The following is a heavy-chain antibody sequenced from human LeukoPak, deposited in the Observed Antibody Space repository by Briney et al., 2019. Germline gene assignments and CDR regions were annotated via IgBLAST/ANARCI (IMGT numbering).Heavy chain of an antibody. CDR1: GYTFTGYY. J-gene: IGHJ4*02. D-gene: IGHD5-12*01. Sequence: GASVKVSCKASGYTFTGYYMHWVRQAPGQGLEWMGWINPNSGGTNYAQKFQGRVTMTRDTSISTAYMELSRLRSDDTAVYYCARGEGVVWNVDIVATIEYYFDYWGQGTLVTVSS. CDR2: INPNSGGT. CDR3: ARGEGVVWNVDIVATIEYYFDY. V-gene: IGHV1-2*02.